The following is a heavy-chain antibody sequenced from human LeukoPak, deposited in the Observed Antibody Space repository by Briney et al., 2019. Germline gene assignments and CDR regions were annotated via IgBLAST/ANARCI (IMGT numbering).Heavy chain of an antibody. Sequence: SETLSLTRTVSDYSISSGFYWGWIRQPPGKGLEWIGTIFQSGSTYSNPSVKGRITKSVDTSKHQFTLRLSSFTATDPAVFLLARGGGYSGSHYGFDYWGQGTLVTVSS. D-gene: IGHD1-26*01. CDR2: IFQSGST. V-gene: IGHV4-38-2*02. J-gene: IGHJ4*02. CDR1: DYSISSGFY. CDR3: ARGGGYSGSHYGFDY.